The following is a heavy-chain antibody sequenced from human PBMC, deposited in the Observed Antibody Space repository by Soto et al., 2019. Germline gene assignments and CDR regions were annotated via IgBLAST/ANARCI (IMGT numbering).Heavy chain of an antibody. CDR3: AHSLIPNWGSRGAFDY. D-gene: IGHD7-27*01. V-gene: IGHV2-5*02. Sequence: QITLKESGPTLVKPTQTLTLTCTFSGFSLSTSGVGVGWIRQPPGKALEWLALIYWDDDKRYSPSLKSRLTITKXTXKXXVVRKMTNMDPVDTATYYCAHSLIPNWGSRGAFDYWGQGTLVTVSS. CDR1: GFSLSTSGVG. CDR2: IYWDDDK. J-gene: IGHJ4*02.